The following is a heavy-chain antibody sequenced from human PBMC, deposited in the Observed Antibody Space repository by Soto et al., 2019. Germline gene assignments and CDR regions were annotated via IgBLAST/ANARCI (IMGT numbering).Heavy chain of an antibody. CDR2: ISYDGSNK. CDR3: AKDQESITFGGVIVQPDY. D-gene: IGHD3-16*02. CDR1: GFTFSSYG. Sequence: LSLSCAASGFTFSSYGMHWVRQAPGKGLEWVAVISYDGSNKYYADSVKGRFTISRDNSKNTLYLQMNSLRAEDTAVYYCAKDQESITFGGVIVQPDYWGQGTLVTVSS. J-gene: IGHJ4*02. V-gene: IGHV3-30*18.